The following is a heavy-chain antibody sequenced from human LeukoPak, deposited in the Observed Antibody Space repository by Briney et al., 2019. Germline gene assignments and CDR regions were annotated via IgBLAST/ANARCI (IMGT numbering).Heavy chain of an antibody. V-gene: IGHV3-74*03. CDR3: ARGGDGSGSPLYYYYYYGMDV. Sequence: GGSLRLSCAAAGFTFSNYWMHWVRQAPGKGLVWVSRINGDGSSTTYADSVKGRFTISRDNAKNSLYLQMNSLRAEDTAVYYCARGGDGSGSPLYYYYYYGMDVWGQGTTVTVSS. J-gene: IGHJ6*02. D-gene: IGHD3-10*01. CDR1: GFTFSNYW. CDR2: INGDGSST.